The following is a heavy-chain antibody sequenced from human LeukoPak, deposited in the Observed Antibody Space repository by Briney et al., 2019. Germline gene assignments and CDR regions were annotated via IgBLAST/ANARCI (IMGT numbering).Heavy chain of an antibody. J-gene: IGHJ6*02. Sequence: SETLSLTCTVSGGSISSNSYYWGWIRQPPGKGLEWIGSMYYSGSTYYNPSLKSRVTISVDTSKNQFSLKLSSVTAADTAVYYCARHFQPVLYYGMDVWGQGTLVTVSS. CDR2: MYYSGST. V-gene: IGHV4-39*01. D-gene: IGHD2-2*01. CDR3: ARHFQPVLYYGMDV. CDR1: GGSISSNSYY.